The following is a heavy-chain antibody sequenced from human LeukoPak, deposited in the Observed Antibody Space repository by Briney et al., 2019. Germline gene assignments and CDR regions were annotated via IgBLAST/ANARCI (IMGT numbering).Heavy chain of an antibody. CDR2: IKSKTDGGTT. CDR3: TTLHGGWFGEFFDY. V-gene: IGHV3-15*01. Sequence: GGSLRLSCAASGFTFSTYTMSWVRQAPGKGLEWVGRIKSKTDGGTTDYAAPVKGRFTISRDDSKNTLYLQMNSLKTEDTAVYYCTTLHGGWFGEFFDYWGQGTLVTVSS. J-gene: IGHJ4*02. D-gene: IGHD3-10*01. CDR1: GFTFSTYT.